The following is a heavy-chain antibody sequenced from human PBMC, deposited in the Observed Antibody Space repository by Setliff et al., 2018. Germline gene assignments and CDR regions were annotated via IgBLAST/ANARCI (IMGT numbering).Heavy chain of an antibody. Sequence: PGESLKISCKVSGYSFTTYWIGWVRQMSGKGLEWMGIIYPGDSDVRYSPSFQGQVTISADKSINTAYVQWSSLKASDTAMYYCARGRPAAKLDSWGQGTLVTVSS. D-gene: IGHD2-2*01. J-gene: IGHJ4*02. CDR3: ARGRPAAKLDS. CDR2: IYPGDSDV. CDR1: GYSFTTYW. V-gene: IGHV5-51*01.